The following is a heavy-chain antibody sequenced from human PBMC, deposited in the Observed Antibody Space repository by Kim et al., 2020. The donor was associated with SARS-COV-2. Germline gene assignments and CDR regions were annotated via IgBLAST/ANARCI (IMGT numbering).Heavy chain of an antibody. D-gene: IGHD3-22*01. J-gene: IGHJ4*02. Sequence: ASVKVSCKASGYTFTSYGISWVRQPPGQGLEWMGWISAYNGNTNYAQKLQGRVTMTTDTSTSTAYMELRSLRSDDTAVYYCARDPTLYYYDSSGRFDYWGQGTLVTVSS. CDR1: GYTFTSYG. V-gene: IGHV1-18*04. CDR3: ARDPTLYYYDSSGRFDY. CDR2: ISAYNGNT.